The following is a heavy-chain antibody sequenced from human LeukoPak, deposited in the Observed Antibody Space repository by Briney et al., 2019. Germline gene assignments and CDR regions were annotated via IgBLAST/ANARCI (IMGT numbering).Heavy chain of an antibody. CDR2: ISWNSCSI. V-gene: IGHV3-9*03. D-gene: IGHD6-19*01. Sequence: PGGSLRLSCAASGFTFDDYAMHWVRQAPGKGLEWVSGISWNSCSIGYADSVKGRFTISRDNAKNSLYLQMNSLRAEDMALYYCAKSESSGWPIDAFDIWGQGTMVTVSS. J-gene: IGHJ3*02. CDR3: AKSESSGWPIDAFDI. CDR1: GFTFDDYA.